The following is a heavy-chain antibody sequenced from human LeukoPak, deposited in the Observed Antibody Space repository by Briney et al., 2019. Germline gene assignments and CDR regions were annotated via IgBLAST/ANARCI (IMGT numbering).Heavy chain of an antibody. V-gene: IGHV4-30-4*01. CDR1: GGSISSGDYF. Sequence: SQTLSLTCTVSGGSISSGDYFWSWLRQPPGKGLEWIGYIHYSGSTFYNPSLKSRVTISVDTSKNQFSLNLSSVTAADTAVYHCARDPGAYPYYFDYWGQGTLVTVSS. D-gene: IGHD3-10*01. CDR3: ARDPGAYPYYFDY. CDR2: IHYSGST. J-gene: IGHJ4*02.